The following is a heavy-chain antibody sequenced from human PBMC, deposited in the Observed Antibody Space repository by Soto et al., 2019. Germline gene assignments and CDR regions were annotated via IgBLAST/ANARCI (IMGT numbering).Heavy chain of an antibody. CDR1: ESDFINYG. J-gene: IGHJ4*02. V-gene: IGHV1-69*01. CDR2: ISPIFRSA. D-gene: IGHD3-22*01. Sequence: QVQLVQSGAEVKKPGSSVKVSCKASESDFINYGISWVRQAPGQGLEWMGGISPIFRSANYAHKFQGRVTIVADESTTTAYMELTTLTSEDTAVYYCARDRYYDGVGYHYDSAYWGQGTLVTVSS. CDR3: ARDRYYDGVGYHYDSAY.